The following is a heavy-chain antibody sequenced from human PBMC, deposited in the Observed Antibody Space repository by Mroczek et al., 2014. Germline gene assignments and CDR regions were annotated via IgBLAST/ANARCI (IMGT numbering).Heavy chain of an antibody. CDR3: ARVRIFGVVIIRGYFDY. D-gene: IGHD3-3*01. CDR2: INHSGST. CDR1: GGSFSGYY. V-gene: IGHV4-34*01. J-gene: IGHJ4*02. Sequence: QVQLQESGAGLLKPSETLSLTCAVYGGSFSGYYWSWIRQPPGKGLEWIGEINHSGSTNYNPSLKSRVTISVDTSKNQFSLKLSSVTAADTAVYYCARVRIFGVVIIRGYFDYWGQGTLVTVSS.